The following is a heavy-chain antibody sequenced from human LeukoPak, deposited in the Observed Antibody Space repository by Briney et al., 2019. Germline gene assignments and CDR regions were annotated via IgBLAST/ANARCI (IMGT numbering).Heavy chain of an antibody. J-gene: IGHJ4*02. CDR1: GGSFSGYY. Sequence: PSETLSLTCAVYGGSFSGYYWSWIRQPPGKGLEWIGEINHSGSTNYNPSLKSRVTISVDTSKNQFSLKLSSVTAADTAVYYCARANRIAVAGTYLGYWGQGTLVTVSS. CDR2: INHSGST. V-gene: IGHV4-34*01. CDR3: ARANRIAVAGTYLGY. D-gene: IGHD6-19*01.